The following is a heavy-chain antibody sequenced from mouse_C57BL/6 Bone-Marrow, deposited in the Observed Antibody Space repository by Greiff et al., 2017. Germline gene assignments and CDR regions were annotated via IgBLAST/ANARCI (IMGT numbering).Heavy chain of an antibody. V-gene: IGHV14-3*01. CDR2: IDPANGNT. J-gene: IGHJ3*01. Sequence: EVKLQESVAELVRPGASVKLSCTASGFNIKNTYMHWVKQRPEQGLEWIGRIDPANGNTKYAPKFQGKATITADTSSNTAYLQLSSLTSEDTAIYCCARGYGSRAWFAYWGQGTLVTVSA. CDR1: GFNIKNTY. CDR3: ARGYGSRAWFAY. D-gene: IGHD1-1*01.